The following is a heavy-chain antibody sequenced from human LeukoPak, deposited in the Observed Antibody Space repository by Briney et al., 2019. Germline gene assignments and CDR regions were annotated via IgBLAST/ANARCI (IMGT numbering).Heavy chain of an antibody. CDR2: ISYDGSNK. V-gene: IGHV3-30*18. CDR1: GFTFSSYG. D-gene: IGHD2-15*01. Sequence: GRSLRLSCAASGFTFSSYGMHWVRQAPGKGLEWVAVISYDGSNKCYADSVKGRFTVSRDNSKNTLYLQMNSLRAEDTAVYYCAKVGGYCSGGSCPFDYWGQGTLVTVSS. CDR3: AKVGGYCSGGSCPFDY. J-gene: IGHJ4*02.